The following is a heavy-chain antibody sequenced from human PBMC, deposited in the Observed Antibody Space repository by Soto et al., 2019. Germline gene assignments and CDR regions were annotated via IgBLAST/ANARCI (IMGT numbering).Heavy chain of an antibody. CDR1: GYTFTSYG. CDR3: ARSEATQTGHYFDD. Sequence: DSLQVSCKASGYTFTSYGISWVRQAPGQGLEWMGWISAYNGNTNYAQKLQGRVTMTTDTSTSTAYMELRSLRSDDTAVYYCARSEATQTGHYFDDWGQGNLVTV. CDR2: ISAYNGNT. D-gene: IGHD1-26*01. J-gene: IGHJ4*02. V-gene: IGHV1-18*04.